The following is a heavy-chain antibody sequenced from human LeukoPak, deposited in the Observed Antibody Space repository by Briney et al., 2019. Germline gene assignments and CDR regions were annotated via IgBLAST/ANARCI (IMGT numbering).Heavy chain of an antibody. CDR3: ARVSGTTIDY. Sequence: SETLSLTCTVSGVSISTYLWSWIRQPPGKGLEWIGYIYYSGSTNYNPSLKSRVTISVDTSKNQFSLKLSSLTAADTAVYYCARVSGTTIDYWGQGTLVTVSS. CDR2: IYYSGST. V-gene: IGHV4-59*01. D-gene: IGHD2/OR15-2a*01. CDR1: GVSISTYL. J-gene: IGHJ4*02.